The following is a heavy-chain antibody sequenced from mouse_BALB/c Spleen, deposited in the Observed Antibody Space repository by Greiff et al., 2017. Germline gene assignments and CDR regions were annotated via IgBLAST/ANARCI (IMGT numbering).Heavy chain of an antibody. CDR3: ARRGDGYYGYAMDY. Sequence: VQLQQSGPGLVQPSQSLSITCTVSGFSLTSYGVHWVRQSPGKGLEWLGVIWSGGSTDYNAAFISRLSISKDNSKSQVFFKMNSLQANDTAIYYCARRGDGYYGYAMDYWGQGTSVTVSS. CDR2: IWSGGST. V-gene: IGHV2-2*02. J-gene: IGHJ4*01. CDR1: GFSLTSYG. D-gene: IGHD2-3*01.